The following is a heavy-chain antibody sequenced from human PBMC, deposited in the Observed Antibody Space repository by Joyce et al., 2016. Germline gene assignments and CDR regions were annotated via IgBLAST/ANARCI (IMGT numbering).Heavy chain of an antibody. J-gene: IGHJ4*02. D-gene: IGHD6-13*01. CDR1: GYTFTGYS. Sequence: QGQLVQSGAEVKKPGASVKVSCKASGYTFTGYSIHWVRQAPGKGLEWMGWIHPNSGGTKYVEKFQGRVTMNRDTSIRTAFMELSRLRSDDTAVYYCARGESSSWYYYWGQGTLVTVSS. CDR3: ARGESSSWYYY. V-gene: IGHV1-2*02. CDR2: IHPNSGGT.